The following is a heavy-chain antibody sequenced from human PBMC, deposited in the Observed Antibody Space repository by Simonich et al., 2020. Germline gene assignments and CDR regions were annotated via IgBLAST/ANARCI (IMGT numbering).Heavy chain of an antibody. CDR3: ARVGYSNYYYYGMDV. CDR2: IYHRGRN. Sequence: QVQLQESGPGLVKPSETLSLTCAVSGYSISSGYYWGWFRQPPGKGLEWNGSIYHRGRNHYNPSLKSRVAISVDTSKTQFSLRLSSVTAADTAVYYCARVGYSNYYYYGMDVWGQGTTVTVSS. J-gene: IGHJ6*02. D-gene: IGHD6-13*01. CDR1: GYSISSGYY. V-gene: IGHV4-38-2*01.